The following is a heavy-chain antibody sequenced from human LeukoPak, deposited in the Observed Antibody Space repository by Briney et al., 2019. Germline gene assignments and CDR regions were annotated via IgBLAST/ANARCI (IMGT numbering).Heavy chain of an antibody. CDR3: ARVVTMIGHDAFDI. V-gene: IGHV4-59*01. CDR1: GGSISSYY. J-gene: IGHJ3*02. CDR2: IYYSGST. D-gene: IGHD3-22*01. Sequence: SETLSLTCTVSGGSISSYYWSWIRRPPGKGLEWIGYIYYSGSTNYNPSLKSRVTISVGTSKNQFSLKLSSVTAADTAVYYCARVVTMIGHDAFDIWGQGTMVTVSS.